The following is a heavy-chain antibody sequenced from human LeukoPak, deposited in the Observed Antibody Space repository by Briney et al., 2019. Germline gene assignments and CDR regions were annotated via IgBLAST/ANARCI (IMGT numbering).Heavy chain of an antibody. V-gene: IGHV3-33*01. CDR3: ATSGGEIGESFNVYYFDY. J-gene: IGHJ4*02. D-gene: IGHD3-10*01. CDR1: GFTFSNYG. Sequence: PGRSLRLSCAASGFTFSNYGMHWVRKAPGKGLEWVAVIWSDGSTKYYADSVKGRFTISRDNSKNTLFLQMNSLRAEDTAVYYCATSGGEIGESFNVYYFDYWGQGTLVTVSS. CDR2: IWSDGSTK.